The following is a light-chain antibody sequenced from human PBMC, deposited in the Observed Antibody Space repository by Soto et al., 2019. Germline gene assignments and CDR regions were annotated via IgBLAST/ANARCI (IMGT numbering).Light chain of an antibody. Sequence: QSVLTQPPSASGSPGQSVTISCTGTSSDVGAYKFVSWYQLHPGKAPKLMIYEVNVRPSGVPDRFSGFKSGNTASLTVSGLQVEDEADYYCSSYGGRSNLVFGGGTKLTVL. CDR2: EVN. CDR3: SSYGGRSNLV. V-gene: IGLV2-8*01. CDR1: SSDVGAYKF. J-gene: IGLJ2*01.